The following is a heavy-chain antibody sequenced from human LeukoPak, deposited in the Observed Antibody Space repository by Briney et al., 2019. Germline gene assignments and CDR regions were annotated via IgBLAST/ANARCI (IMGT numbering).Heavy chain of an antibody. Sequence: PGGSLRLSCAASGFTFSSYGMHWVRQAPGKGLEWVAFIRYDGSNKYYADSVKGRFTISRDNSKNTLYLQMNSLRAEDTAVYYCAKSLAPGSYPNYYMDVWGKGTTVTISS. CDR3: AKSLAPGSYPNYYMDV. CDR1: GFTFSSYG. D-gene: IGHD1-26*01. V-gene: IGHV3-30*02. J-gene: IGHJ6*03. CDR2: IRYDGSNK.